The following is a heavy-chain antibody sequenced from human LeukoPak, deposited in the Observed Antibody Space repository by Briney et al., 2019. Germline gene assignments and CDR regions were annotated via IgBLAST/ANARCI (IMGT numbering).Heavy chain of an antibody. D-gene: IGHD2-15*01. V-gene: IGHV1-69*01. CDR2: IIPIFGTA. Sequence: SVKVSCKASGGTFSSYAISWVRQAPGQGLEWMGGIIPIFGTANYAQKFQGRVTITADESTSTAYMELRSLRSDDTAVYYCARDSLPTRIVVVAAPYPFDPWGQGTLVTVSS. J-gene: IGHJ5*02. CDR3: ARDSLPTRIVVVAAPYPFDP. CDR1: GGTFSSYA.